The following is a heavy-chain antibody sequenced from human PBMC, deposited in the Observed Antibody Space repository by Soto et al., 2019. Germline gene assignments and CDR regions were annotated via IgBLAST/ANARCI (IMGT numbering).Heavy chain of an antibody. CDR2: ISYDGSNK. CDR1: GFTFSSYG. J-gene: IGHJ4*02. CDR3: AKDEGECSSSWYGSPCPIDY. V-gene: IGHV3-30*18. Sequence: QVQLVESGGGMVQPGRSLRLSCAASGFTFSSYGMHWVRQAPGKGLEWVAVISYDGSNKYYADSVKGRFTISRDNSKNTLYLQMNSLRAEDTAVYYCAKDEGECSSSWYGSPCPIDYWGQGTLVTVSS. D-gene: IGHD6-13*01.